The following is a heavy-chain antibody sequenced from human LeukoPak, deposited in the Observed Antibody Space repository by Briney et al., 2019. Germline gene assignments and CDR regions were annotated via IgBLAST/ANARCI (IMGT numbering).Heavy chain of an antibody. Sequence: PGGSLRLSCAVSGFTFSTISMNWVRQAPGKGLEWVSYITADSGTTYYADSVKGRFTISRDNAKNSLYLQMNSLRDEDTAVYYCASRDYFDYWGQGTLVTVSS. CDR2: ITADSGTT. CDR3: ASRDYFDY. J-gene: IGHJ4*02. V-gene: IGHV3-48*02. CDR1: GFTFSTIS.